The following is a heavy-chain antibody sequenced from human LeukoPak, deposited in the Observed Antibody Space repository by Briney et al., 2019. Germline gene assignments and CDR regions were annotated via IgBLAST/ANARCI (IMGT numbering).Heavy chain of an antibody. CDR2: IRRDGSET. D-gene: IGHD3-22*01. CDR3: ARDDTHYGSSGSFYDAFDI. CDR1: GFTFSSYS. J-gene: IGHJ3*02. Sequence: PGGSLRLSCAASGFTFSSYSMHWLRRAPGKGLEWVANIRRDGSETHYVDSVMGRFTISRDNAKNSLYLQMNSLRAEDTAVYYCARDDTHYGSSGSFYDAFDIWGQGTMVTVSS. V-gene: IGHV3-7*01.